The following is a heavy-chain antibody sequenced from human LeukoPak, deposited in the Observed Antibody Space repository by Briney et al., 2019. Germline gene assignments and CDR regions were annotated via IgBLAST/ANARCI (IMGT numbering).Heavy chain of an antibody. CDR2: IYHSGNT. V-gene: IGHV4-38-2*02. Sequence: SETLSLTCTVSGYSISTSYYWGWIRQPPGKGLEWIGSIYHSGNTYYNPSLKSRVTISVDTSKNQFSLKLNSVTAADTAVYYCARISSSNWYNERGAFDVWGQGTMVTVSS. D-gene: IGHD6-13*01. J-gene: IGHJ3*01. CDR1: GYSISTSYY. CDR3: ARISSSNWYNERGAFDV.